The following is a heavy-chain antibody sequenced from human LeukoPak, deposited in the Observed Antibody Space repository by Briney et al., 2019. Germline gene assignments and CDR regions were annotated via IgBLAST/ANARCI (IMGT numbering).Heavy chain of an antibody. CDR3: ARTFDS. Sequence: GGSLRLSCAASGLILSSYEMHWVRQAPGKGLEWVSYIGNSGSPIYYADSVRGRFNISRDNAKNSLFLQMSSLRAVDTTVYYCARTFDSWGQGTLVTVSS. CDR2: IGNSGSPI. V-gene: IGHV3-48*03. CDR1: GLILSSYE. J-gene: IGHJ4*02.